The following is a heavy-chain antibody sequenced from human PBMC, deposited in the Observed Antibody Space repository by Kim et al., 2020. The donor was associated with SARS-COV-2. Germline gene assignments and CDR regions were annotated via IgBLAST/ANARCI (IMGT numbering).Heavy chain of an antibody. D-gene: IGHD3-3*01. Sequence: GGSLRLSCAASGFTVSSNYMSWVRQAPGKGLEWVSVIYSGGSTYYADSVKGRFTISRDNSKNTLYLQMNSLRAEDTAVYYCAREKYDFWTSSKYVGMDVWGQGTTVTVSS. V-gene: IGHV3-53*01. CDR2: IYSGGST. CDR1: GFTVSSNY. J-gene: IGHJ6*02. CDR3: AREKYDFWTSSKYVGMDV.